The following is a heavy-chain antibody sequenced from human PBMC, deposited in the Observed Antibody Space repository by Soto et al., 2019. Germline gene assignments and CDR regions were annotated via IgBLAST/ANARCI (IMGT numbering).Heavy chain of an antibody. CDR1: GFTFSSYS. D-gene: IGHD1-1*01. J-gene: IGHJ5*02. CDR2: ISSSSSYI. V-gene: IGHV3-21*01. CDR3: ARDGYNWNDRDWFDP. Sequence: VQLVESGGGLVKPGGSLRLSCAASGFTFSSYSMNWVRQAPGKGLEWVSSISSSSSYIYYADSVKGRFTISRDNAKNSLYLQMNSLRAEDTAVYYCARDGYNWNDRDWFDPWGQGTLVTVSS.